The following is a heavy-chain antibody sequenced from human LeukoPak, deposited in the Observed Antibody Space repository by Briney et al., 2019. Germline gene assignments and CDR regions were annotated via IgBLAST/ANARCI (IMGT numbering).Heavy chain of an antibody. CDR3: ARGVPYSGSYYSWFDP. J-gene: IGHJ5*02. CDR1: GGSFSGYY. V-gene: IGHV4-34*01. Sequence: PSETLSLTCAVYGGSFSGYYWSWIRQPPGKRLEWIGEINHGGSTNYNPSLKSRVTISVDTSKNQFSLKLSSVTAADTAVYYCARGVPYSGSYYSWFDPWGQGTLVTVSS. CDR2: INHGGST. D-gene: IGHD1-26*01.